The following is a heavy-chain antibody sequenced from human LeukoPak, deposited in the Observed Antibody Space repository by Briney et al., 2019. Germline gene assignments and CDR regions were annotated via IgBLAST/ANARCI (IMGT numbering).Heavy chain of an antibody. Sequence: GGSLRLSWAASGFTFSDYWMSWVRQAPGKGLEWVANIKGDGSEKHYVDSVKGRFTISRDNAKNSLYLQMNSLRAEDTAVYYCATNWNYRFDYWGQGTLVTVSS. CDR1: GFTFSDYW. CDR2: IKGDGSEK. D-gene: IGHD1-7*01. CDR3: ATNWNYRFDY. V-gene: IGHV3-7*01. J-gene: IGHJ4*02.